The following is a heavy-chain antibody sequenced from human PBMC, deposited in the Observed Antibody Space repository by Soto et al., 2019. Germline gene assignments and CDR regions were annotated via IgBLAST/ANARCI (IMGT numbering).Heavy chain of an antibody. D-gene: IGHD3-9*01. J-gene: IGHJ6*02. CDR1: GGSISSGGYY. CDR3: ARDRDYDILTGQPYGMDV. V-gene: IGHV4-31*03. CDR2: IYYSGST. Sequence: QVQLQESGPGLVKPSQTLSLTCTVSGGSISSGGYYWSWIRQHPGKGLEWIGYIYYSGSTYYNPSLKSRVTISVDTSKNQFSLKLSSVTAADTAVYYCARDRDYDILTGQPYGMDVWGQGTTVTVSS.